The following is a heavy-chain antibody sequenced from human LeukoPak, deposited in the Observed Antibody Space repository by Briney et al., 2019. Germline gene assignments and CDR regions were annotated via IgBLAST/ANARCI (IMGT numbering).Heavy chain of an antibody. D-gene: IGHD6-19*01. CDR3: ARRTSSGWYGLGAFDI. Sequence: SETLSLTCTVSGGSISSGSFYGGWIRQPPGKGLEWIGSINYSGSTYYNPSLKSRVTISVDTSKNQFSLKLSSVTASDTAMYYCARRTSSGWYGLGAFDIWGQGTMVTVSS. J-gene: IGHJ3*02. CDR1: GGSISSGSFY. V-gene: IGHV4-39*01. CDR2: INYSGST.